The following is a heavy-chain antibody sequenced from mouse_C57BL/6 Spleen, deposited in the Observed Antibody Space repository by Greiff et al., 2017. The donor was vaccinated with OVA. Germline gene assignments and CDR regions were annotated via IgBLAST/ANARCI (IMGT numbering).Heavy chain of an antibody. CDR3: ARHYDYDSFAY. CDR2: IDPSDSYT. V-gene: IGHV1-69*01. CDR1: GYTFTSYW. D-gene: IGHD2-4*01. J-gene: IGHJ3*01. Sequence: VQLQQPGAELVMPGASVKLSCKASGYTFTSYWMHWVKQRPGQGLEWIGEIDPSDSYTNYNQKFKGKSTLTVDKSSSTAYMQLSSLTSEDSAVYYCARHYDYDSFAYWGQGTLVTVSA.